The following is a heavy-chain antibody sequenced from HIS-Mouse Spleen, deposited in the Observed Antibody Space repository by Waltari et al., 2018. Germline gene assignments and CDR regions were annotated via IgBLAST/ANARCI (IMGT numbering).Heavy chain of an antibody. Sequence: QVQLQQWGAGLLKPWETLSLTCAVDGGSFSGYYWSWIRQPPGKGLEWIGEINHSGSTNYTPSLKSRVTISVDTSKNQFSLKLSSVTAADTAVYYCAGYNWNYGTDYWGQGTLVTVSS. CDR3: AGYNWNYGTDY. J-gene: IGHJ4*02. CDR2: INHSGST. D-gene: IGHD1-7*01. V-gene: IGHV4-34*01. CDR1: GGSFSGYY.